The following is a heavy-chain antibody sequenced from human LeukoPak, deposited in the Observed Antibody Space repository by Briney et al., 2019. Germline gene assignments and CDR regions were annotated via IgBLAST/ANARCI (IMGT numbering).Heavy chain of an antibody. J-gene: IGHJ4*02. Sequence: ASVKVSCKAFGYTFTGYYMHWVRQAPGQGLEWMGWINPNSGGTNYAQKFQGRVTMTRDTSISTAYMELSRLRSDDTAVYYCARDGLLWFGELLYLVYWGQGTLVTVSS. CDR2: INPNSGGT. D-gene: IGHD3-10*01. CDR1: GYTFTGYY. CDR3: ARDGLLWFGELLYLVY. V-gene: IGHV1-2*02.